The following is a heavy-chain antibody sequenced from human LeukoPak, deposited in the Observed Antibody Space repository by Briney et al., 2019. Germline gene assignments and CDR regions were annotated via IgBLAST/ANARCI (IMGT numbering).Heavy chain of an antibody. V-gene: IGHV3-7*03. J-gene: IGHJ4*02. CDR2: VNRDGSET. CDR3: ARETYNILIGFVEY. D-gene: IGHD3-9*01. CDR1: GFALSSHW. Sequence: GGSLRLSCAASGFALSSHWMTWVRQVPGRGPEWVANVNRDGSETYYLDSVKGRFTISKDNAKNSLYLQMNSLRAEDTAVYYCARETYNILIGFVEYWGQGTLVTVSS.